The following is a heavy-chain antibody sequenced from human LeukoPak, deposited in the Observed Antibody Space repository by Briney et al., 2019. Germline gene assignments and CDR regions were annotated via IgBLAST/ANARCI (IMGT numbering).Heavy chain of an antibody. Sequence: GGSLRLSCTASGFRFSGSGMHWVRQTPGKGLEWVAFIRYDGTNKYYADSVKGRFTISRDNSKNTLYVQMNSVRAEDSAVYYCAKTLGTSGYFDYWGQGTLVTVSS. J-gene: IGHJ4*02. V-gene: IGHV3-30*02. CDR3: AKTLGTSGYFDY. D-gene: IGHD7-27*01. CDR2: IRYDGTNK. CDR1: GFRFSGSG.